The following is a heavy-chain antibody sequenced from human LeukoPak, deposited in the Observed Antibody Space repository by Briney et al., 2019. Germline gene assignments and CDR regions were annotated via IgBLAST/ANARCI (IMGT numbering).Heavy chain of an antibody. J-gene: IGHJ4*02. CDR3: ARRDSSGSSDY. V-gene: IGHV4-59*01. CDR1: GGSISSYY. Sequence: PSETLSLTCTVSGGSISSYYWSWIRQPPGKGLEWIGYIYYSGSTNYNPSLKSRVTISVDTSKNQFSLKLSSVTAADTAVYYCARRDSSGSSDYWGQGTLVTVSS. CDR2: IYYSGST. D-gene: IGHD3-22*01.